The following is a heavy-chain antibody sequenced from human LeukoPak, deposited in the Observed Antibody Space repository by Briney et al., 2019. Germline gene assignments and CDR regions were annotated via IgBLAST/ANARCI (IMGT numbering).Heavy chain of an antibody. CDR1: GFTVSSNY. CDR2: ISSSGDTL. Sequence: PGGSLRLSCAASGFTVSSNYMSWVRQAPDKGLEWISYISSSGDTLYYADSVKGRFTISRDNAKKSLYLQMNSLRVEDTAVYYCARDKGNNWFDPWGQGTLVTVSS. V-gene: IGHV3-11*01. J-gene: IGHJ5*02. CDR3: ARDKGNNWFDP.